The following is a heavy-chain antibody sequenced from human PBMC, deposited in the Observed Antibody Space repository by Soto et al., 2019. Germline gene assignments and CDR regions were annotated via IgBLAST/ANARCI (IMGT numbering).Heavy chain of an antibody. CDR2: IYSSGST. CDR3: ARDIDLGNYYYGMDV. Sequence: PSETLSLTCTVSGGSISTYYWSWIRQPPGKGLEWIGFIYSSGSTNYNPSLKSRVTISVDTSKNQFSLKLSSVTAADTAVYYCARDIDLGNYYYGMDVWGQGTTVTVSS. V-gene: IGHV4-59*01. D-gene: IGHD3-16*01. J-gene: IGHJ6*02. CDR1: GGSISTYY.